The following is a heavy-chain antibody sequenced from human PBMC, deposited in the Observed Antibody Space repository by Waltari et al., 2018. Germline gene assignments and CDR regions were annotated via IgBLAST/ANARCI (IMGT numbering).Heavy chain of an antibody. Sequence: QVQLVQSGAEVKKPGASVKVSCKVSGYTLTELSMHWVRQAPGKGLEWMGGVYPEDGEKIYAQKFQGRVTMTEDTSTDTAYMELSSLRSEDTAVYYCATDILTGYTRLGLPHWGQGTLVTVSS. CDR3: ATDILTGYTRLGLPH. D-gene: IGHD3-9*01. CDR1: GYTLTELS. J-gene: IGHJ4*02. V-gene: IGHV1-24*01. CDR2: VYPEDGEK.